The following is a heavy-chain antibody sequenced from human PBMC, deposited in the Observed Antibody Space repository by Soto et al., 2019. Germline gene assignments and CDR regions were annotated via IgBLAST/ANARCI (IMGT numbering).Heavy chain of an antibody. D-gene: IGHD3-3*01. Sequence: GGSLRLSCAASGFSFGSYALSWVRQAPGKGLEWVSTISGSDGKTFYADSVKGRFSISRDTSQSTLYLQMNSLRADDTAIYYCARWSYLDYWGQGTRVTVS. V-gene: IGHV3-23*01. J-gene: IGHJ4*02. CDR3: ARWSYLDY. CDR2: ISGSDGKT. CDR1: GFSFGSYA.